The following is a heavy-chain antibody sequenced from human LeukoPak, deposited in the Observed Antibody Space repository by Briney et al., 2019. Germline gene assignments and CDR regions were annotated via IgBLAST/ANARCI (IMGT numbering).Heavy chain of an antibody. V-gene: IGHV3-7*01. CDR3: ARGYCSGGDCYGTPDF. Sequence: GGSQRLSCAASGFTFSSHWMNWVRQAPGKGLEWVANINEDGSDKYYVDSVKGRFTISRDNAKNSLYLQMNSLRAEDTAVYYCARGYCSGGDCYGTPDFWGQGTLVTVSS. CDR2: INEDGSDK. J-gene: IGHJ4*02. D-gene: IGHD2-15*01. CDR1: GFTFSSHW.